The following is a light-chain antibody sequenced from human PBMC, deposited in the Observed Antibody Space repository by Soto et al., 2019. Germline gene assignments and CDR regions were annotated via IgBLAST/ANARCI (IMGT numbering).Light chain of an antibody. CDR2: EVS. J-gene: IGLJ3*02. V-gene: IGLV2-8*01. CDR1: SSDVGAYKY. Sequence: QSALTQPPSASGSPGQSVTISCTGTSSDVGAYKYVSWYQQYPGKATKLMIYEVSKRPSGLPDRFAGSKSGNTASLTVSGLQAEDEADYYCTSYVGSDIWVFGGGTKLTFL. CDR3: TSYVGSDIWV.